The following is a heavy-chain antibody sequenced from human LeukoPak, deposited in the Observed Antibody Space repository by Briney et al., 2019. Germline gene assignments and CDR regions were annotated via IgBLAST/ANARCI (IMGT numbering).Heavy chain of an antibody. D-gene: IGHD1-26*01. CDR1: GYTFTSYA. CDR3: ARWVGYDAFDI. V-gene: IGHV1-3*01. J-gene: IGHJ3*02. CDR2: INAGNGNT. Sequence: EASVKVSCKASGYTFTSYAMHWVRQAPGQRLEWMGWINAGNGNTKYSQKFQGRVTITRDTSTSTAYMELRSLRSDDTAVYYCARWVGYDAFDIWGQGTMVTVSS.